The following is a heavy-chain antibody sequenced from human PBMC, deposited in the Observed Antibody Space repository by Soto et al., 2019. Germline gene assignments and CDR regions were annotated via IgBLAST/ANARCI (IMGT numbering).Heavy chain of an antibody. CDR1: GFTFSSYG. J-gene: IGHJ4*02. Sequence: PGGSLRLSCAASGFTFSSYGMHWVRQAPGKGLEWVAVISYDGSNKYYADSVKGRFTISRDNSKNTLYLQMNSLRAEDTAVYYCAKMDTSHGYFDYWGQGTLVTVS. CDR3: AKMDTSHGYFDY. CDR2: ISYDGSNK. D-gene: IGHD5-18*01. V-gene: IGHV3-30*18.